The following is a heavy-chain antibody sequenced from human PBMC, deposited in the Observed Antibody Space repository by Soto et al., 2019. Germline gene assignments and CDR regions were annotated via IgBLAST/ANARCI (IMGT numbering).Heavy chain of an antibody. Sequence: SETLSLTCSVSGGSINSSSYFWGWVRQPPGKGLEWIGSIYYSGSTYYNPSLRSRVTISVDTSKNQFSLKLSSVTAADTAVFYCARHYSSGSRNWFDPWGQGTLVTISS. CDR1: GGSINSSSYF. CDR2: IYYSGST. V-gene: IGHV4-39*01. D-gene: IGHD6-19*01. CDR3: ARHYSSGSRNWFDP. J-gene: IGHJ5*02.